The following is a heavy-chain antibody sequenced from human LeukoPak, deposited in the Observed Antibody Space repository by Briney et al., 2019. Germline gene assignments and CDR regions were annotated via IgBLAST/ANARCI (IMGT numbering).Heavy chain of an antibody. CDR3: ARVGTYYYGSGSYYSHFDY. CDR2: ISVYNGNT. V-gene: IGHV1-18*01. D-gene: IGHD3-10*01. CDR1: GYTFTSYG. Sequence: ASVKVSCKSSGYTFTSYGISWVRQAPGQGLEWMGWISVYNGNTDYAQKLQGRVTMTIDTSTSTAYMKLRSLRSDDTTMYYCARVGTYYYGSGSYYSHFDYWGQGTLVTVSS. J-gene: IGHJ4*02.